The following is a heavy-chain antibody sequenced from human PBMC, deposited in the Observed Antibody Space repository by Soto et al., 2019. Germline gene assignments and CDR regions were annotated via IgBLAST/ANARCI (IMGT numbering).Heavy chain of an antibody. D-gene: IGHD3-10*01. CDR3: ARDAVILWFGEGQNWFDH. Sequence: EVQLVESGGGLVQPGGSLRLSCAASGFTFSSYWMHWVRQDPGKGLVWVSRINSDGSSTSYADSVKGRFTISRDNAKNTLYLQMNSLRAEDTAVYYCARDAVILWFGEGQNWFDHWGQGTLVTVSS. V-gene: IGHV3-74*01. CDR1: GFTFSSYW. J-gene: IGHJ5*02. CDR2: INSDGSST.